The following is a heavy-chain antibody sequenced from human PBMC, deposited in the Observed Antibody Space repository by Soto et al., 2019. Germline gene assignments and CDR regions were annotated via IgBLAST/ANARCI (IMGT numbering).Heavy chain of an antibody. CDR3: ATLGFCSGGSCYVSPL. D-gene: IGHD2-15*01. V-gene: IGHV1-24*01. Sequence: QVQLVQSGAEVKKPGASVKVSCKVSGYTLTELSMHWVRQAPGKGLEWMGGFDPEDGETIYAQKFQGRVTRTEDTSTDTAYMELSSLRSEDTAVYYCATLGFCSGGSCYVSPLWGQGTLVTVT. J-gene: IGHJ4*02. CDR1: GYTLTELS. CDR2: FDPEDGET.